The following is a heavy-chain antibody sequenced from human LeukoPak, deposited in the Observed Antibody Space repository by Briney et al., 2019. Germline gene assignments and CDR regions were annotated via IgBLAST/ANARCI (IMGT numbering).Heavy chain of an antibody. V-gene: IGHV4-59*01. CDR2: IYSSGST. CDR1: GGSISNYY. J-gene: IGHJ1*01. Sequence: SETLSLTCTVSGGSISNYYWSWIRQPPGKGLEWIGYIYSSGSTSYNPSLMSRVTMSVDTSKNQFSLKLNSVTAADTAVYHCARGYSRDWGLQYFQHWGQGTLVTVSS. D-gene: IGHD6-19*01. CDR3: ARGYSRDWGLQYFQH.